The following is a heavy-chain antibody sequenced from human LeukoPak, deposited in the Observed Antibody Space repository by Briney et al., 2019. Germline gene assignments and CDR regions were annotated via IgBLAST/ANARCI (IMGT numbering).Heavy chain of an antibody. CDR1: GYTFTGYY. CDR3: ARSSRLGGVVVVAASFDP. V-gene: IGHV1-2*02. J-gene: IGHJ5*02. Sequence: GASVKVSCEASGYTFTGYYMHWVRQAPGQGLEWMGWINPNSGGTNYAQKFQGRVTMTRDTSISTAYMELSRLRSDDTAVYYCARSSRLGGVVVVAASFDPWGQGTLVTVSS. D-gene: IGHD2-15*01. CDR2: INPNSGGT.